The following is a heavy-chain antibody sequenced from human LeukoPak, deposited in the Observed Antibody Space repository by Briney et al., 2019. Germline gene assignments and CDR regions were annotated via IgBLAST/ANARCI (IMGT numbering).Heavy chain of an antibody. D-gene: IGHD2-21*01. CDR3: ARHRRGDDYMSDFDI. CDR1: GYSFTSYW. J-gene: IGHJ3*02. V-gene: IGHV5-51*01. CDR2: IYPGDSDT. Sequence: GESLNISCKCSGYSFTSYWIAWVRQMPGKGLEWMGIIYPGDSDTRYSPSRQGQVTISADKSISTAYLQWSSLKASDSVIYYCARHRRGDDYMSDFDIWGEGTMVTVSS.